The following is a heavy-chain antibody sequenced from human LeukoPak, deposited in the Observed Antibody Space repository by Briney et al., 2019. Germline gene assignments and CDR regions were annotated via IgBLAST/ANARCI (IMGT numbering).Heavy chain of an antibody. J-gene: IGHJ4*02. CDR1: GFTFSDYY. CDR3: ARDDYGGPTW. D-gene: IGHD4-23*01. V-gene: IGHV3-11*05. CDR2: ISSSSSYT. Sequence: PGGSLRLSCAASGFTFSDYYMSWIRQAPGEGLEWVSYISSSSSYTNYADPVKGRFTISRDNAKNSLYLQMNSLRAEDTAVYYCARDDYGGPTWWGQGTLVTVSS.